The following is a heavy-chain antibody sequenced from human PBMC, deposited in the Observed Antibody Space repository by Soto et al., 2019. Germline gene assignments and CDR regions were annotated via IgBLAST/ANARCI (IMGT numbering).Heavy chain of an antibody. D-gene: IGHD2-2*01. CDR1: GGSISSGGYY. CDR3: ARDRLDIVVVPADIGYYYYGMDV. CDR2: IYYSGST. Sequence: KTSETLSLTCTVSGGSISSGGYYWSWIRQHPGKGLEWIGYIYYSGSTYYNPSLKSRVTISVDTSKNQFSLKLSSVTAADTAVYYCARDRLDIVVVPADIGYYYYGMDVWGQGTTVTVSS. V-gene: IGHV4-31*03. J-gene: IGHJ6*02.